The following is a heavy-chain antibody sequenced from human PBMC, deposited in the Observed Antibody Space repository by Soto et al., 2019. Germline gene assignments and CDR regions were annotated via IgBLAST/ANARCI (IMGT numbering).Heavy chain of an antibody. D-gene: IGHD1-1*01. V-gene: IGHV1-69*01. CDR3: ATFGALETT. Sequence: QVQLVQSGAEVRKPGSSVKVSCKASGGTFSNLPINWVRQAPGQGLEWMGVIVPISATANYAQQFQVRVTITADESTNTAYMELSSLRSGDTAVYYCATFGALETTWGQGTLVTVFS. J-gene: IGHJ5*02. CDR2: IVPISATA. CDR1: GGTFSNLP.